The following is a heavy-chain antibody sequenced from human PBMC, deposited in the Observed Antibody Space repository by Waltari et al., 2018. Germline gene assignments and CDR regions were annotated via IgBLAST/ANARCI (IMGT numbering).Heavy chain of an antibody. J-gene: IGHJ5*02. CDR3: ARGCVYWFDP. CDR2: IYDNGGT. V-gene: IGHV4-31*03. Sequence: QVQLQESGPGLVKPSQTLSLTCTVSGGSISSGGYYWSWIRQHPGKGLEWIGYIYDNGGTYYNPSLKSRVTISVDTSKNQFSLKLSSVTAADTAVYYCARGCVYWFDPWGQGTLVTVSS. CDR1: GGSISSGGYY.